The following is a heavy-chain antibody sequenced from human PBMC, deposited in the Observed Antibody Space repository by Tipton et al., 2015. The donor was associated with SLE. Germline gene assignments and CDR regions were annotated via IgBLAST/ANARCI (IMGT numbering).Heavy chain of an antibody. J-gene: IGHJ6*02. CDR2: IYYSGIT. V-gene: IGHV4-38-2*01. D-gene: IGHD4-11*01. Sequence: TLSLTCAISGYSISSGYYWGWIRQPPGKGLEWIGNIYYSGITYHNPSLKSRVTISVDTSKNQFSLKLSSVTAADTAVYYCASRPTVSTRSGHYYYGMDVWGQGTKVTVSS. CDR3: ASRPTVSTRSGHYYYGMDV. CDR1: GYSISSGYY.